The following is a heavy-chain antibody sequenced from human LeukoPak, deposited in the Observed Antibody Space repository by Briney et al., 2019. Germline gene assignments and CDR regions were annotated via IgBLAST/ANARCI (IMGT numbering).Heavy chain of an antibody. J-gene: IGHJ1*01. D-gene: IGHD3-3*01. V-gene: IGHV4-39*07. CDR3: ARDRGFWLF. CDR1: GDSITSGSYY. CDR2: IYSTVST. Sequence: SETLSLTSTVSGDSITSGSYYWGWIRQTPERVLEWIGNIYSTVSTSFNPSFKSRITISVDTSNNQFSRNLHSVTAADTPVYSCARDRGFWLFWGQGTLVTVSS.